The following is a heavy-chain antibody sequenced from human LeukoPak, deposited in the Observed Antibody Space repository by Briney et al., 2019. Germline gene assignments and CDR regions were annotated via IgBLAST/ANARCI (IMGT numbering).Heavy chain of an antibody. CDR1: GFTFSSYE. D-gene: IGHD3-22*01. Sequence: PGGSLRLSCAASGFTFSSYEMNWVRQAPGKGLEWVSYISSSGSTIYYADSVKGRFTISRDNAKNSLYLQMNSLRAEDTAVYYCARELYYYDSDYYYYGMDVWGQGTTVTVSS. CDR2: ISSSGSTI. V-gene: IGHV3-48*03. J-gene: IGHJ6*02. CDR3: ARELYYYDSDYYYYGMDV.